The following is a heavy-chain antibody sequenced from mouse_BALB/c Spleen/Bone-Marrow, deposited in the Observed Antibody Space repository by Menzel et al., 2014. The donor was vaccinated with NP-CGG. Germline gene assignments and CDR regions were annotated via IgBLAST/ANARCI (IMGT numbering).Heavy chain of an antibody. V-gene: IGHV14-3*02. Sequence: EVKLQESGAELVKPGASVKLSCTASGFNIKDTYMHWVKQRPEQGLEWIGRIDPANGNTKYDPKFQGKATITADTSSNTAYLQLSSLTSEDTAVNYCARYYYGSSYFDYWGQGTTLPVSS. CDR3: ARYYYGSSYFDY. J-gene: IGHJ2*01. CDR1: GFNIKDTY. D-gene: IGHD1-1*01. CDR2: IDPANGNT.